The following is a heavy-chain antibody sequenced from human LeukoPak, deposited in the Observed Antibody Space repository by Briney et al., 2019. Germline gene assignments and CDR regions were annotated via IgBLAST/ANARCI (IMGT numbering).Heavy chain of an antibody. D-gene: IGHD3-9*01. CDR3: ARGHYDILTGYYAPFDY. J-gene: IGHJ4*02. V-gene: IGHV4-59*12. CDR2: IYYSGST. CDR1: GGSISSYY. Sequence: SETLSLTCTVSGGSISSYYWSWIRQPPGKGLEWIGYIYYSGSTNYNPSLKSRVTMSVDTSKNQFSLKLSSVTAADTAVYYCARGHYDILTGYYAPFDYWGQGTLVTVSS.